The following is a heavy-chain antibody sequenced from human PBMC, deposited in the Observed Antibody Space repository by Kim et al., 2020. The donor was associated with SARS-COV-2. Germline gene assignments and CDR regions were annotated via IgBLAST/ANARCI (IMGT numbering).Heavy chain of an antibody. V-gene: IGHV3-15*01. CDR1: GFTFSNAW. CDR2: IKSKTDGGTT. D-gene: IGHD1-1*01. J-gene: IGHJ4*02. CDR3: TTAVLAHNQLEPDDY. Sequence: GGSLRLSCAASGFTFSNAWMSWVRQAPGKGLEWVGRIKSKTDGGTTDYAAPVKGRFTISRDDSKNTLYLQMNSLKTEDTAVYYCTTAVLAHNQLEPDDYWGQGTLVTVSS.